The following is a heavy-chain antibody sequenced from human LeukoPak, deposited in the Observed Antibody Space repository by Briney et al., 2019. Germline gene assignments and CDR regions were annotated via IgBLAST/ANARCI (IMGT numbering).Heavy chain of an antibody. Sequence: GGSLRLSCAASGFTFSSYGVHWVRQAPGKGLEWVAVISYDGSNKYYADSVKGRFTISRDNSKNTLYLQMNSLRAEDTAVYYCANLGYSSSWRENDAFDIWGQGTMVTVSS. J-gene: IGHJ3*02. CDR2: ISYDGSNK. D-gene: IGHD6-13*01. V-gene: IGHV3-30*18. CDR3: ANLGYSSSWRENDAFDI. CDR1: GFTFSSYG.